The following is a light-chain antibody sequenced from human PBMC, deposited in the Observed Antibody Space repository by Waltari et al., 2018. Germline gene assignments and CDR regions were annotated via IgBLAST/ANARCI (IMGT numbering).Light chain of an antibody. J-gene: IGLJ3*02. V-gene: IGLV6-57*04. CDR2: EDS. CDR1: RGSLSRKF. CDR3: QSYDSSTNWV. Sequence: NFVLTQPHSVSESPGKTVTIPCTPTRGSLSRKFVQLYQQRPGSAPTPVIYEDSHRPSGVPDRFSGSFDSSSNSAYLTISGLKTEDEADYFCQSYDSSTNWVFGGGTKLTVL.